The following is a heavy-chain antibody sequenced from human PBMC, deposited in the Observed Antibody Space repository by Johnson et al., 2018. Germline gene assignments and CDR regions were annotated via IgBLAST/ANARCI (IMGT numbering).Heavy chain of an antibody. CDR3: AGDLSRTGDAVEI. CDR1: GYTFTSYP. J-gene: IGHJ3*02. D-gene: IGHD7-27*01. V-gene: IGHV1-3*01. CDR2: ISADNDNT. Sequence: QVQLVQSGAEVEKPGASVKVSCKASGYTFTSYPMYWVRQAPGQRLEWMGWISADNDNTKYSQKFQGRVTITRVPSASTAYMELSSLRSEDTAVYYCAGDLSRTGDAVEIWGQGTMITFSS.